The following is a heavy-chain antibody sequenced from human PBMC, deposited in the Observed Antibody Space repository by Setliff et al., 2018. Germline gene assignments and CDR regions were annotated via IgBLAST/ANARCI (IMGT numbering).Heavy chain of an antibody. J-gene: IGHJ4*02. D-gene: IGHD7-27*01. Sequence: PGGSLRLSCAASGFTFSSYSMNWVRQAPGKGLEWVSSVSSSSYYINYADSVKGRFTISRDNAENSLHLQMNSLRAEDTAVYYCVRDLHWGFDYWGLGTLVTVSS. V-gene: IGHV3-21*01. CDR3: VRDLHWGFDY. CDR2: VSSSSYYI. CDR1: GFTFSSYS.